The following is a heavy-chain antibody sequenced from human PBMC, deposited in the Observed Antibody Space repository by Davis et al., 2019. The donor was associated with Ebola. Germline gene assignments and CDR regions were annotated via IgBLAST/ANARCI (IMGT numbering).Heavy chain of an antibody. J-gene: IGHJ4*02. Sequence: PGGSLRLSCAASGFTFSSYAMSWVRQAPGKGLEWVSSISGGNINTYYADSVRGRFSLSRDNSKNTLYMEMNNLRVEDTAVYYCLGDPNWAFGYWGQGTLVTVSS. CDR2: ISGGNINT. CDR1: GFTFSSYA. V-gene: IGHV3-23*01. CDR3: LGDPNWAFGY. D-gene: IGHD3-16*01.